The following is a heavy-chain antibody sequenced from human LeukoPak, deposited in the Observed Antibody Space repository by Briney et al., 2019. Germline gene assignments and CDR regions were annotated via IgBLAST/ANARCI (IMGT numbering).Heavy chain of an antibody. CDR1: GGSISSYY. Sequence: PSETLSLTCTVSGGSISSYYWSWIRQPAGKGLEWIGRIYTSGSTNYNPSLKSRVTMSVDTSKNQFSLKLSSVTAADTAVYYCARDPMMGGSYAFDIWGQGTMVTVSS. J-gene: IGHJ3*02. V-gene: IGHV4-4*07. CDR3: ARDPMMGGSYAFDI. D-gene: IGHD2-15*01. CDR2: IYTSGST.